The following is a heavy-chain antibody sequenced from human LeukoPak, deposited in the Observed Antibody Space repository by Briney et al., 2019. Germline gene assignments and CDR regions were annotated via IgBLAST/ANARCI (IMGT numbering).Heavy chain of an antibody. CDR2: INKDGSEK. V-gene: IGHV3-7*03. J-gene: IGHJ4*02. D-gene: IGHD3-22*01. CDR3: AKDLSNYYDSSGYFAY. CDR1: GFTFSSYW. Sequence: GGSLRLSCAASGFTFSSYWMSWVRQAPGKGLEWVANINKDGSEKYYADSVKGRFTISRDNAKNSLYLQMNSLRAEDTALYYCAKDLSNYYDSSGYFAYWGQGTLVTVSS.